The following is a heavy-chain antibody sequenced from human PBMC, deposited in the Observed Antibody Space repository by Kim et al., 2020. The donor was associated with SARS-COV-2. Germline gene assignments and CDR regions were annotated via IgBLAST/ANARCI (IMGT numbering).Heavy chain of an antibody. J-gene: IGHJ5*02. V-gene: IGHV5-10-1*01. Sequence: GESLKISCKGSGYSFTSYWISWVRQMPGKGLEWMGRIDPSDSYTNYSPSFQGHVTISADKSISTAYLQWSSLKASDTAMYYCARQGLLELRDAWFDPWGQGTLVTVSS. D-gene: IGHD1-7*01. CDR2: IDPSDSYT. CDR1: GYSFTSYW. CDR3: ARQGLLELRDAWFDP.